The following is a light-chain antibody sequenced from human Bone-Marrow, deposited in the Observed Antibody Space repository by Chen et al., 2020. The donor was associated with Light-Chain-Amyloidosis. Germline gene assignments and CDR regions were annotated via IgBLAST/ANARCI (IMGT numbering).Light chain of an antibody. CDR1: QNVSSN. Sequence: EIVMTQSPATLSVSPGERATLSCRARQNVSSNLAWYQQKPGQAPRLLIYGASTRATGIPARFSGSGSETEFNLTISSLQSEDFGVYYCQQYNNWPLYTFGQGTKLEIK. V-gene: IGKV3-15*01. CDR3: QQYNNWPLYT. CDR2: GAS. J-gene: IGKJ2*01.